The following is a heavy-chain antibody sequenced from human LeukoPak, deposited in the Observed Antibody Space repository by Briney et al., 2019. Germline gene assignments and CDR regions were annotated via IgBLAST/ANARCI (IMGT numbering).Heavy chain of an antibody. J-gene: IGHJ5*02. D-gene: IGHD4-17*01. CDR3: AKAAYGDYVNWFDP. Sequence: GGSLRLSCAASGFTFSSHAMNWVRQAPGKGLEWVSSIEGIGASTYYADSVKGRFTISRDNSKNTLYLQMNSLRAEDTALYYCAKAAYGDYVNWFDPWGQGILVIVSS. CDR2: IEGIGAST. V-gene: IGHV3-23*01. CDR1: GFTFSSHA.